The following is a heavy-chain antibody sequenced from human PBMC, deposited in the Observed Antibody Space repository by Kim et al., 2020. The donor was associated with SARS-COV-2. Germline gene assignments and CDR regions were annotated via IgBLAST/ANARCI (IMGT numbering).Heavy chain of an antibody. CDR1: GGSVSNYY. CDR2: IYYTGST. V-gene: IGHV4-59*02. Sequence: SETLSLTCTVSGGSVSNYYWSWIRQSPEKGLEWIGYIYYTGSTNYNPSLRSRVTISVDTSSNQLSLKLSSVTAADTAVYYCARARGAYYCDYWGQGTLVT. J-gene: IGHJ4*02. CDR3: ARARGAYYCDY. D-gene: IGHD3-10*01.